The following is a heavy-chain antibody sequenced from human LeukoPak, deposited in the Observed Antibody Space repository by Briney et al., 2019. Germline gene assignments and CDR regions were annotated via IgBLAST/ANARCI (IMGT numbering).Heavy chain of an antibody. D-gene: IGHD2-15*01. J-gene: IGHJ4*02. CDR2: INTQGTYT. CDR3: VIDLGDYNDF. CDR1: GITLSSYW. Sequence: GGSLRLSCAVAGITLSSYWMHWVRQDPGRGLLWVSRINTQGTYTNYADSVKGRFTTSRDNAKNTLYLQMSSLRADDTAVYYCVIDLGDYNDFWGQGTLVSVSS. V-gene: IGHV3-74*01.